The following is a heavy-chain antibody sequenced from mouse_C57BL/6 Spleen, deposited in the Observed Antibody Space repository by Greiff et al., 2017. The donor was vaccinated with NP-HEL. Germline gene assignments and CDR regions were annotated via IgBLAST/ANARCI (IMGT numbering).Heavy chain of an antibody. CDR3: ARLNWVFAY. CDR2: ISNLAYSI. J-gene: IGHJ3*01. D-gene: IGHD4-1*01. CDR1: GFTFSDYG. V-gene: IGHV5-15*01. Sequence: EVHLVESGGGLVQPGGSLKLSCAASGFTFSDYGMAWVRQAPRKGPEWVAFISNLAYSIYYADTVTGRFTISRENAKNTLYLEMSSLRSEDTAMYYCARLNWVFAYWGQGTLVTVSA.